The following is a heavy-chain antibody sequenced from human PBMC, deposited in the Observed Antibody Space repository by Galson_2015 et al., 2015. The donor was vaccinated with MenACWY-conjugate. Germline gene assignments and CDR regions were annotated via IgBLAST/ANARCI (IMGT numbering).Heavy chain of an antibody. V-gene: IGHV3-7*01. Sequence: SLRLSCAASGFTFSTYWMNWVRQAPGKGLEWVANIKKDGGEKNYVDSVKGRFTISRDNAKNSLHLQMNSLRAEDTAVYYCVRDVVRSSCSWYDPDAFDNWGQGTMVTVSS. CDR1: GFTFSTYW. J-gene: IGHJ3*02. CDR3: VRDVVRSSCSWYDPDAFDN. D-gene: IGHD6-13*01. CDR2: IKKDGGEK.